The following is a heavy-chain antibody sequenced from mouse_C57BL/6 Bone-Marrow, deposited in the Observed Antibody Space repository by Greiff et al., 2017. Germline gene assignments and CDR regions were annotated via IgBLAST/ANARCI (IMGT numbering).Heavy chain of an antibody. CDR2: IWSGGST. CDR1: GFSLTSYG. V-gene: IGHV2-2*01. D-gene: IGHD2-3*01. J-gene: IGHJ3*01. Sequence: VMLVESGPGLVQPSQSLSITCTVSGFSLTSYGVHWVRQSPGKGLEWLGVIWSGGSTDYNAAFISRLSISKDNSKSQVFFKMNSLQADDTAIYYCARGMMVTTGAWFAYWGQGTLVTVSA. CDR3: ARGMMVTTGAWFAY.